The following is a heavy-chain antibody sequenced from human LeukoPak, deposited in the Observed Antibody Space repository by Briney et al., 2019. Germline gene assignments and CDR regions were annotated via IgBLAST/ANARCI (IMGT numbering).Heavy chain of an antibody. V-gene: IGHV3-23*01. CDR1: GFTFSRHG. J-gene: IGHJ4*02. CDR3: AKTPYGGNSEYFDY. Sequence: PGGSLRLSCAPSGFTFSRHGMHWVRQAPGKGLEWVSAISGSGGSTYYADSVKGRFTISRDNSKNTLYLQMNSLRAEDTAVYYCAKTPYGGNSEYFDYWGQGTLVTVSS. CDR2: ISGSGGST. D-gene: IGHD4-23*01.